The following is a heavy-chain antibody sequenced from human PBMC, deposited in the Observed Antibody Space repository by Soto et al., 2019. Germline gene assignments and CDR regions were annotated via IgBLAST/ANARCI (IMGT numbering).Heavy chain of an antibody. J-gene: IGHJ4*02. CDR1: GGYISSYS. V-gene: IGHV4-59*01. CDR3: ARDRSSGWCDY. D-gene: IGHD6-19*01. CDR2: INYSGST. Sequence: QVQLPESGPGLVKPSETLSLTCTVSGGYISSYSWSWIRQPPGKGLEWSGDINYSGSTNYNPSLKSRVTIAVDTSKNQFSLRLSSVTAADTAVYYCARDRSSGWCDYWGQGTLVTVSS.